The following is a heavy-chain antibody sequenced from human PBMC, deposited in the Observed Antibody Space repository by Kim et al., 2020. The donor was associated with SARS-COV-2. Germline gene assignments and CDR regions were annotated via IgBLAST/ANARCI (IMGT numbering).Heavy chain of an antibody. CDR2: IYYSGST. V-gene: IGHV4-39*01. Sequence: SETLSLTCTVSGGSISSSSYYWGWIRQPPGKGLEWIGSIYYSGSTYYNPSLKSRVTISVDTSKNQFSLKLSSVTAADTAVYYCARHVLGRLLWFGETPIDYWGQGTLVTVSS. J-gene: IGHJ4*02. D-gene: IGHD3-10*01. CDR3: ARHVLGRLLWFGETPIDY. CDR1: GGSISSSSYY.